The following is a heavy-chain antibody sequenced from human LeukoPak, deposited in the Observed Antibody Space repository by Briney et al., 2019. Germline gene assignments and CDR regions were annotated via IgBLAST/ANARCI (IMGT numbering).Heavy chain of an antibody. Sequence: GASVKVSCKASGYTFIDYYMHCVRQAPGQGLEWMGWINPNSGGTNYAQKVKGRVTMTRDTSISTAYMAMSGLRSADTAVYYCARDGRYSGYDSASDYWGQGTLVTAS. CDR3: ARDGRYSGYDSASDY. V-gene: IGHV1-2*02. D-gene: IGHD5-12*01. J-gene: IGHJ4*02. CDR2: INPNSGGT. CDR1: GYTFIDYY.